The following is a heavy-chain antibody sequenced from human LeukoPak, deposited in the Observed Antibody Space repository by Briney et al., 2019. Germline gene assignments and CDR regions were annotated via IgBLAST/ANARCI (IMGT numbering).Heavy chain of an antibody. Sequence: SETLSLTCTVSGGSISSYYWSWIRQPAGKGLEWIGYIYYSGSTNYNPSLKSRVTISVDTSKNQFSLKLSSVTAADTAVYYCASTDFWSGYPVDYYFDYWGQGTLVTVSS. CDR1: GGSISSYY. CDR2: IYYSGST. V-gene: IGHV4-59*08. J-gene: IGHJ4*02. D-gene: IGHD3-3*01. CDR3: ASTDFWSGYPVDYYFDY.